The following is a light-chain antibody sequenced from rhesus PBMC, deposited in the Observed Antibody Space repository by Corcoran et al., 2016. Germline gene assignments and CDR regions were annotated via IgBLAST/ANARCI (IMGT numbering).Light chain of an antibody. CDR1: QVISTW. CDR2: KAS. J-gene: IGKJ1*01. Sequence: DIQMTQSPSSLSASVGDRVTITCRASQVISTWLAWYQQKPGKAPKLLIYKASSLQSGVPSRFSGSGSGTDFTLTISSLQPEDFATYYCQQFNSAPPWTFGQGTKVEIK. CDR3: QQFNSAPPWT. V-gene: IGKV1-21*01.